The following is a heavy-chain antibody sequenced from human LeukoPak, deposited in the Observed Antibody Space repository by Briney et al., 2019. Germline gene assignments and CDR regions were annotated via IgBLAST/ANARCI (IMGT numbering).Heavy chain of an antibody. CDR3: ARDLHYMDV. CDR2: MKQDGSEK. J-gene: IGHJ6*03. Sequence: GGSLRLSCAASGFTFSSYWMSWVRQAPGKGLEWAANMKQDGSEKYYVDSVKGRFTISRDNAKNLLYLQMNSLRAEDTAVYYCARDLHYMDVWGKGTTVTVSS. CDR1: GFTFSSYW. V-gene: IGHV3-7*01.